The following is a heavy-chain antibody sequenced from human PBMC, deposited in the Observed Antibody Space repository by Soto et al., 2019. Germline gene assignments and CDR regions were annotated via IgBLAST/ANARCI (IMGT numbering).Heavy chain of an antibody. D-gene: IGHD2-15*01. CDR3: AKDRPGSGPDFDV. J-gene: IGHJ5*02. CDR1: GFTFSSYA. CDR2: ISGSGDNT. V-gene: IGHV3-23*01. Sequence: EVQLLESGGGLEQPGGSLRLSCVVSGFTFSSYAMKWVRQAPGKGLEWVSGISGSGDNTDYAGSVKGRFTISRDNSKNTLYLQMNNLRVEGTAVYYCAKDRPGSGPDFDVWGQGTLFTVSA.